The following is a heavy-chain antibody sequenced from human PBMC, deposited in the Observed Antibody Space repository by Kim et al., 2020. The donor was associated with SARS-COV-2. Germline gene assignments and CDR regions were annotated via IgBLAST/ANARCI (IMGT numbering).Heavy chain of an antibody. D-gene: IGHD3-16*01. CDR2: IYYSGST. CDR1: GGSISSGGYY. Sequence: SETLSLTCTVSGGSISSGGYYWSWIRQHPGKGLEWIGYIYYSGSTYYNPSLKSRVTISVDTSKNQFSLKLSSVTAADTAVYYCARGITGSAFDIWGQGTMHTVSS. J-gene: IGHJ3*02. V-gene: IGHV4-31*03. CDR3: ARGITGSAFDI.